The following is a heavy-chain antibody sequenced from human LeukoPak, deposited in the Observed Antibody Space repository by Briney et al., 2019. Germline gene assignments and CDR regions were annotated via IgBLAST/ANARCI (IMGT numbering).Heavy chain of an antibody. D-gene: IGHD1-26*01. V-gene: IGHV3-33*01. J-gene: IGHJ4*02. CDR1: GFTFNTYG. Sequence: GGSLRLSCAASGFTFNTYGMHWVRQAQGKGLEWVALIWYDGSNENYADSVKGRFTISRDNSRNTLYLQMNSLRGEDTAVYYCARGGLTIAEATTSWYLDYWGQGALVTVSS. CDR2: IWYDGSNE. CDR3: ARGGLTIAEATTSWYLDY.